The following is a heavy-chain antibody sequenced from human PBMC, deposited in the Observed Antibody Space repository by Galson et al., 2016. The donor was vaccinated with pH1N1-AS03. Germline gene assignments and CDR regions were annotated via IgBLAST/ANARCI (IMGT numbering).Heavy chain of an antibody. CDR2: INTNTGDT. CDR3: AREGIVAQFMEWYLFY. J-gene: IGHJ4*02. CDR1: GYRFKDYA. Sequence: SVKVSCKASGYRFKDYAINWVRQAPGQGPEWMGWINTNTGDTKLAQGFAGRFVFSLDASVSTAYLQITSLKAADTAIYYCAREGIVAQFMEWYLFYWGQGTQLTVSS. D-gene: IGHD3-3*01. V-gene: IGHV7-4-1*02.